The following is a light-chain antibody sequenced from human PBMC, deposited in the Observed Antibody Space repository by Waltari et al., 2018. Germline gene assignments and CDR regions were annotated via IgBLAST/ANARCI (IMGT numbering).Light chain of an antibody. CDR2: DAS. Sequence: EIVLTQSPATLSLSPGERATLSCRASQSVTTSLAWYQQKPGQAPRLLIFDASDRATGVPARFSGSGSGTDFTLTISSLEPEDFAVYFCHQRTSWPLTFG. J-gene: IGKJ3*01. CDR3: HQRTSWPLT. CDR1: QSVTTS. V-gene: IGKV3-11*01.